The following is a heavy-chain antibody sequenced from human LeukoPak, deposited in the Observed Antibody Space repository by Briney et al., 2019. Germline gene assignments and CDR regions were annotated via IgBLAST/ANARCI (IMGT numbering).Heavy chain of an antibody. J-gene: IGHJ5*02. Sequence: YPSETLSLTCAVYGGSFSGYYWSWIRQPPGKGLEWIGEINHSGSTNYNPSLKSRVTISVDTSKNQFSLKLSSVTAADTAVYYCARRYYDFWSGYREENWFDPWGQGTLVTVSS. CDR1: GGSFSGYY. V-gene: IGHV4-34*01. D-gene: IGHD3-3*01. CDR2: INHSGST. CDR3: ARRYYDFWSGYREENWFDP.